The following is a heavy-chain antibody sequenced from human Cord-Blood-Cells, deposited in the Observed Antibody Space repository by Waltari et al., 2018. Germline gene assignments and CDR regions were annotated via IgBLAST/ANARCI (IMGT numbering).Heavy chain of an antibody. J-gene: IGHJ4*02. Sequence: QLQLQESDPGLVKPSETPSLTCTVSGGSISSSSYYWGWIRKPPGKGLGWIGSIYYSGSTYHNPSLKSRVTIAVNTTKNQFALKLSCVTAADTAVYYCARHNGESGYDDYWGQGTLVTVSS. D-gene: IGHD5-12*01. CDR2: IYYSGST. CDR3: ARHNGESGYDDY. V-gene: IGHV4-39*01. CDR1: GGSISSSSYY.